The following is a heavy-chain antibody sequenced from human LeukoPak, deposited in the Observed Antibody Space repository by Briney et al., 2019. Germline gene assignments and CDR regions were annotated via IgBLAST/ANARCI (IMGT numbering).Heavy chain of an antibody. CDR2: ISGSGGST. V-gene: IGHV3-23*01. J-gene: IGHJ4*02. Sequence: GGSLRLSCAASGFTSSSYAMSWVRQAPGKGLERVSAISGSGGSTYYADSVKGRFTISRDNSKNTLYLQMNSLRAEDTAVYYCARTMVRGVIITEGGDDYWGQGTLVTVSS. CDR1: GFTSSSYA. CDR3: ARTMVRGVIITEGGDDY. D-gene: IGHD3-10*01.